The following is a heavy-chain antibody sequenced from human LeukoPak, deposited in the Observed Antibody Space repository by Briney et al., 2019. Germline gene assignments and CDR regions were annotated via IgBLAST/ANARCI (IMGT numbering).Heavy chain of an antibody. CDR2: IWDDGSNK. Sequence: GGSLTLACAASRFTFSSYDMGWLRQAPGKGLEWLADIWDDGSNKYYADPVKGRFTISRDNTKNTLYLQMNSLRAEDTAVYYCAKDGRYFDWLLPQTAYYFDYWGQGTLVTVSS. CDR3: AKDGRYFDWLLPQTAYYFDY. V-gene: IGHV3-33*06. CDR1: RFTFSSYD. D-gene: IGHD3-9*01. J-gene: IGHJ4*02.